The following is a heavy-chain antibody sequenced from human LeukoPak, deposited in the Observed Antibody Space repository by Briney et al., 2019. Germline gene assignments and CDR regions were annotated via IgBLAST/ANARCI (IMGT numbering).Heavy chain of an antibody. V-gene: IGHV3-30*18. CDR1: GFTFSSYG. Sequence: PGGSLRLSCAASGFTFSSYGMHWVRQAPGKGLEWVAVISYDGSNKYYADSVKGRFTISRDNSKNTLYLQMNSLRAEDTAVYYCAKDFVKTAVSSPFDYWGQGTLVSVSS. CDR2: ISYDGSNK. CDR3: AKDFVKTAVSSPFDY. D-gene: IGHD2-2*01. J-gene: IGHJ4*02.